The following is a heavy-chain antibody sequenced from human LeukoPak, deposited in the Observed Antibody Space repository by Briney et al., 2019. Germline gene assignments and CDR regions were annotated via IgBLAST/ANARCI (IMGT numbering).Heavy chain of an antibody. J-gene: IGHJ4*02. CDR2: INHSGST. CDR3: ARDYSSSSIGVDY. CDR1: GGSYSGYY. V-gene: IGHV4-34*01. D-gene: IGHD6-6*01. Sequence: SETLSLTCAVYGGSYSGYYWSWIRQPPGKGLEWIGEINHSGSTNYNPSLKSRVTISVDTSKNQFSLKLSSVTAADTAEYYCARDYSSSSIGVDYWGQGTLVTVSS.